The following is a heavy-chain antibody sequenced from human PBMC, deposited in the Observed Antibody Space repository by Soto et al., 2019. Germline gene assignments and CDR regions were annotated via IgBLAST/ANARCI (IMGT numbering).Heavy chain of an antibody. CDR1: GYTFTSYG. D-gene: IGHD2-15*01. CDR2: ISAYNGIT. Sequence: ASVKVSCKASGYTFTSYGISWVRQAPGQGLEWMGWISAYNGITNYAQKLQGRVTMTTDTSTSTAYMELRSLRSDDTAVYYCARVAGVVVVAVTYAFDIWGQGTMVTVSS. V-gene: IGHV1-18*01. J-gene: IGHJ3*02. CDR3: ARVAGVVVVAVTYAFDI.